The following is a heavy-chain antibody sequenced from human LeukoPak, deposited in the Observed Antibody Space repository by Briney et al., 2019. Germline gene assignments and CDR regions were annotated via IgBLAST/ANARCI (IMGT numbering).Heavy chain of an antibody. CDR1: GLTVSSNC. CDR3: AKYAVREIFFGDY. V-gene: IGHV3-53*01. J-gene: IGHJ4*02. Sequence: GGSLRLSCAASGLTVSSNCMSWVRQAPGKGLEWVSGISAGATRTYYAASVKGRFTISRDNSDNTLYLQMNSLRAEDTAVYYCAKYAVREIFFGDYWGQGTLVAVSS. D-gene: IGHD3-3*01. CDR2: ISAGATRT.